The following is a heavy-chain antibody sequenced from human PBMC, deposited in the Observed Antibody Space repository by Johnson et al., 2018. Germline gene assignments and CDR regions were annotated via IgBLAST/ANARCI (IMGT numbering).Heavy chain of an antibody. J-gene: IGHJ6*02. V-gene: IGHV4-31*03. CDR1: GGSISSGGYY. D-gene: IGHD6-13*01. CDR3: AKDVVGKQQLGDDYYGMDV. CDR2: IYSSGST. Sequence: QVQLQESGPGLVKPSQTLSLTCTVSGGSISSGGYYWSWIRQHPGKGLEWHGYIYSSGSTYSNPSLKSRVTISVATSKNQFSLKLSSVPAADTAAYYCAKDVVGKQQLGDDYYGMDVWGPGTTVTVSS.